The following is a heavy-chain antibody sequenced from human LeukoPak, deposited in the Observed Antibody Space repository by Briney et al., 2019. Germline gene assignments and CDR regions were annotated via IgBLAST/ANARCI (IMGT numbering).Heavy chain of an antibody. D-gene: IGHD1-26*01. CDR1: GGSISSSNW. Sequence: PSGTLSLTCAVSGGSISSSNWWSWVRQPPGKGLEWIGEIYHSGSTNYNPSLKSRVTISADTSKNQFSLKLSSVTAADTAVYYCAGGSNGRSINWGQGTLVTVSS. J-gene: IGHJ4*02. V-gene: IGHV4-4*02. CDR2: IYHSGST. CDR3: AGGSNGRSIN.